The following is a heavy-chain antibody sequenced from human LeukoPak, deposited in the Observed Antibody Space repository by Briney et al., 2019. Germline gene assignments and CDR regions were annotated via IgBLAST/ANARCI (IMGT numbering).Heavy chain of an antibody. CDR1: GGSISSSSYY. CDR3: ARGLEVVPAAMAD. Sequence: LSLTCTVSGGSISSSSYYWGWIRQAPGKGLEWVSYISSSGSTIYYADSVKGRFTISRDNAKNSLYLQMNSLRAEDTAVYYCARGLEVVPAAMADWGQGTLVTVSS. V-gene: IGHV3-11*01. J-gene: IGHJ4*02. CDR2: ISSSGSTI. D-gene: IGHD2-2*01.